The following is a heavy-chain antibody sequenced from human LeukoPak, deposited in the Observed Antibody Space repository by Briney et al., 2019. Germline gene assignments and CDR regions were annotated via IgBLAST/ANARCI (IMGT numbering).Heavy chain of an antibody. D-gene: IGHD6-19*01. CDR1: GYTFTGYY. CDR2: INPNSGGT. J-gene: IGHJ4*02. Sequence: ASVKASCKASGYTFTGYYMHWVRQAPGQGLEWMGWINPNSGGTNYAQKFQGRVTMTRDTSISTAYMELSRLRSDDTAVYYCARELAVAGTLVDYWGQGTLVTVSS. V-gene: IGHV1-2*02. CDR3: ARELAVAGTLVDY.